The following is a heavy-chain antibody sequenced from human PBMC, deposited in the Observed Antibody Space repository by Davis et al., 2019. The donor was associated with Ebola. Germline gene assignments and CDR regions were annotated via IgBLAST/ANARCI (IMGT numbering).Heavy chain of an antibody. Sequence: AASVKVSCKASGYTFTNYDVHWVRQGTGQGLEWMGWINAGNGNTKYSQKFQGRVTITRDTSASTAYMELSSLRSEDTAVYYCARDRKGGGIYDYVWGSYRPFDYWGQGTLVTVSS. CDR2: INAGNGNT. CDR3: ARDRKGGGIYDYVWGSYRPFDY. J-gene: IGHJ4*02. CDR1: GYTFTNYD. D-gene: IGHD3-16*02. V-gene: IGHV1-3*01.